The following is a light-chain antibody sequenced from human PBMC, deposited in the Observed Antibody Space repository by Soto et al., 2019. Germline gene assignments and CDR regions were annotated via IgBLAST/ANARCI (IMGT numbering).Light chain of an antibody. CDR3: QHYNIYSEA. J-gene: IGKJ1*01. CDR2: KAS. V-gene: IGKV1-5*03. CDR1: QTISSW. Sequence: DMQMTESPSTLLGSVGDRVTITCRASQTISSWLAWYQQKPGKAPKLLIYKASTLKSGVPSRFSGSGSGTEFTLTISSLQPDDFATYYCQHYNIYSEASGQGAKVDI.